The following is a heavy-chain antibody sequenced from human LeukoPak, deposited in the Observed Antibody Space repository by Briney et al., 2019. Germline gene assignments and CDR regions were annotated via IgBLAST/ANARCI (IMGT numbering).Heavy chain of an antibody. CDR1: AFTFSSHW. D-gene: IGHD4-23*01. CDR2: IKQDGSEK. Sequence: PGGSLRLSCAASAFTFSSHWMSWVRQAPGKGLEWVANIKQDGSEKYYVDSVKGRFIISRDNAKNSLYLQMNNLRAEDTAVYYCARSRVLTTGVAWFDPWGQGTLVTVSS. J-gene: IGHJ5*02. CDR3: ARSRVLTTGVAWFDP. V-gene: IGHV3-7*01.